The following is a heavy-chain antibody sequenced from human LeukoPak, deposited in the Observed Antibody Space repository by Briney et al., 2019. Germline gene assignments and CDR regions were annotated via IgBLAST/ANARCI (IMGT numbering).Heavy chain of an antibody. D-gene: IGHD6-13*01. J-gene: IGHJ4*02. CDR2: IYPGDSDT. Sequence: GESLKISCKGSGYSFTSYWIGWVRQMPGKGLEWMGIIYPGDSDTRYSPSFQGQVTLSAHKSISTAYLQWSSLKASDTAMYYCARLVAYSSSWYGLDYWGQGTLVTVSS. CDR1: GYSFTSYW. V-gene: IGHV5-51*01. CDR3: ARLVAYSSSWYGLDY.